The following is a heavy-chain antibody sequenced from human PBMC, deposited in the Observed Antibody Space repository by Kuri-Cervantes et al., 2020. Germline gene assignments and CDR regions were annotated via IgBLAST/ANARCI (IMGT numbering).Heavy chain of an antibody. V-gene: IGHV5-51*01. CDR2: IYPGDSNT. Sequence: GESLKISCKGSGYRFTNHWIAWVRQMPGKGLEWMGIIYPGDSNTRYSPSFQGQVTISADKSISTAYLQWSSLKASDTAMYYCARQYYYGSGSRQFDYWGQGTLVTVSS. CDR1: GYRFTNHW. CDR3: ARQYYYGSGSRQFDY. J-gene: IGHJ4*02. D-gene: IGHD3-10*01.